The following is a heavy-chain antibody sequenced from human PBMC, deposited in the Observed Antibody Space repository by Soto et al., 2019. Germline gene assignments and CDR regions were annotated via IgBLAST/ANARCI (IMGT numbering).Heavy chain of an antibody. CDR3: ARDDDRWGECDLGY. D-gene: IGHD3-16*01. J-gene: IGHJ4*02. Sequence: QVHLVESGGGVVQPGGSLRLSCVASGFTFSSHTMHWVRQAPGKGLEWVTFIYPDGNGKHYAESVKGRFTTSRDNSKNTMSLQMRRLSVEDTAVSYCARDDDRWGECDLGYWGQGVPVTVSS. V-gene: IGHV3-30-3*01. CDR2: IYPDGNGK. CDR1: GFTFSSHT.